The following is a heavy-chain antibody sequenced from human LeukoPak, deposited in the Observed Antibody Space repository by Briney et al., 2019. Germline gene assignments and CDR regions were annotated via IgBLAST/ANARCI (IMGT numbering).Heavy chain of an antibody. CDR1: GCTINSYY. D-gene: IGHD1-26*01. J-gene: IGHJ1*01. CDR3: AKGGSYYAEYFQH. CDR2: ICDSGGST. Sequence: GGSLTLTCAASGCTINSYYMSWIRQAPAKGLEWISTICDSGGSTYYADSVKGRFTISRDNSKDTLYLQMNTLRAEDAAVCYCAKGGSYYAEYFQHWGQGTLVTVSS. V-gene: IGHV3-23*01.